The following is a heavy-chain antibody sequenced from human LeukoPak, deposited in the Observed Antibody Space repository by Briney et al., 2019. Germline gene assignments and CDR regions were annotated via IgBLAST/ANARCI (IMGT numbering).Heavy chain of an antibody. V-gene: IGHV1-2*02. D-gene: IGHD7-27*01. CDR2: ISTNSGGT. CDR1: GYTFTAYY. J-gene: IGHJ2*01. Sequence: ASVKVSCKASGYTFTAYYIHWVRQAPRQGLEWMGLISTNSGGTDYTQKFQGRVTMTRDTSISTAYMELSSLRSDDTAVYYCAIQPWGSGNNWYFDLWGRGTLVTVFS. CDR3: AIQPWGSGNNWYFDL.